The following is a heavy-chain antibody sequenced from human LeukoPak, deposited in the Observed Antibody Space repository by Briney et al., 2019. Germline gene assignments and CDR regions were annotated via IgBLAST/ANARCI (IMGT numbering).Heavy chain of an antibody. Sequence: IPSETLSLTCTVSGGSISSYYWSWIRQPPGKGLEWIGYIYYSGSTNYNPSLKSRVTISVDTSKNQFPLKLSSVTAADTAVYYCARTQGYDFWSGYDDAFDIWGQGTMVTVSS. D-gene: IGHD3-3*01. CDR2: IYYSGST. CDR1: GGSISSYY. V-gene: IGHV4-59*01. J-gene: IGHJ3*02. CDR3: ARTQGYDFWSGYDDAFDI.